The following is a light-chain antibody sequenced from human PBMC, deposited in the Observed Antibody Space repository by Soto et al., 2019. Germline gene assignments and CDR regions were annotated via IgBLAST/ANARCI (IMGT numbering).Light chain of an antibody. J-gene: IGLJ2*01. CDR3: CSYAGSYTLV. CDR2: DVS. CDR1: SSDVGGYNY. V-gene: IGLV2-11*01. Sequence: QSALTQPRSVSGSPGQSVTISCTGTSSDVGGYNYVSWYQQYPGKAPKLMIYDVSKRPSGVPDRFSGSKSGNTASLTTSGLQAEDEDDYYCCSYAGSYTLVFGGGTKLTVL.